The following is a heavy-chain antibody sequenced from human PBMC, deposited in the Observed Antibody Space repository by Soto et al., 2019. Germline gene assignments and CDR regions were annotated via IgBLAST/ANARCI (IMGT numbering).Heavy chain of an antibody. CDR2: ISYDGSNK. CDR1: GFSLSDHS. CDR3: ARDYYRFNSGYGFSMDV. D-gene: IGHD5-12*01. Sequence: GGSLRLSCAASGFSLSDHSMHWVRQAPGKGLEWVAVISYDGSNKYYADSVKGRFTISRDNSKNTLYLQMNSLRAEDTAVYYCARDYYRFNSGYGFSMDVWGQGTTVTVSS. V-gene: IGHV3-30-3*01. J-gene: IGHJ6*02.